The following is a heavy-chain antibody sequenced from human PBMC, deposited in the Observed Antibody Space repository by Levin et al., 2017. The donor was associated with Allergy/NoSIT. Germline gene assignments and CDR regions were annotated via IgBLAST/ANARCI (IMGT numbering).Heavy chain of an antibody. CDR1: GGSISSGSYY. CDR3: ARAEVGSEH. CDR2: FYSSGSA. Sequence: PSETLSLTCKVSGGSISSGSYYWSWIRQPAAKGLEWIGRFYSSGSANYNPSLKSRATISVDTSKNQFSLKLSSVTAADTAVYYCARAEVGSEHWGQGTLVTVSS. D-gene: IGHD3-10*01. J-gene: IGHJ4*02. V-gene: IGHV4-61*02.